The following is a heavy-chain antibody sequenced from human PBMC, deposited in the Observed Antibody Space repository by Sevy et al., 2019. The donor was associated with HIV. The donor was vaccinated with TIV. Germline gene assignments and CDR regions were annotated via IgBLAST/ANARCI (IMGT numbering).Heavy chain of an antibody. V-gene: IGHV1-24*01. D-gene: IGHD1-26*01. CDR1: GYTLTELS. Sequence: ASVKVSCKVSGYTLTELSMRWVRQAPGKGLEWMGGFDPEDGETIYAQKFQGRVTMTEDTSTDTAYMELSSLRSEDTAVYYCATARGGGGELLRRRKRWFDPWGQGTLVTVSS. J-gene: IGHJ5*02. CDR2: FDPEDGET. CDR3: ATARGGGGELLRRRKRWFDP.